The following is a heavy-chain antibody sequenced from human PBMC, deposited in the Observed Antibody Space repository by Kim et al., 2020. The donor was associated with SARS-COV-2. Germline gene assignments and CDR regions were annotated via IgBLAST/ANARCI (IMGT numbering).Heavy chain of an antibody. CDR3: ARERLAQQNFDY. D-gene: IGHD6-13*01. V-gene: IGHV1-69*01. J-gene: IGHJ4*02. Sequence: NYAQRFQGRVTITADESTSTAYMGLSSLRSEDTAVYYCARERLAQQNFDYWGQGTLVTVSS.